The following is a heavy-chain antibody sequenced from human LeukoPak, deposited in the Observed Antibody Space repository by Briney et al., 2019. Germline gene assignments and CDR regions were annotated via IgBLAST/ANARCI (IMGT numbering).Heavy chain of an antibody. J-gene: IGHJ4*02. Sequence: GGSLRLSCAASGFTFSGYSMNWVRQAPGKGLEWVSSISSSSSYIYYADSVKGRFTISRDNAKNSLYLQMNSLRAEDTAVYYCARVARHYYGSGRRKPYYFDYWGQGTLVTVSS. D-gene: IGHD3-10*01. CDR3: ARVARHYYGSGRRKPYYFDY. CDR1: GFTFSGYS. V-gene: IGHV3-21*01. CDR2: ISSSSSYI.